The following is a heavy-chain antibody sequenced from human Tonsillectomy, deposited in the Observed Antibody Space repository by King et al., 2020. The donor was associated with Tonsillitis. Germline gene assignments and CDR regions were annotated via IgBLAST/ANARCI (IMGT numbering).Heavy chain of an antibody. CDR2: IYYRVST. CDR1: GCSISSYY. CDR3: ARAGDTAMVPFDY. D-gene: IGHD5-18*01. J-gene: IGHJ4*02. V-gene: IGHV4-59*01. Sequence: QLQESGPGLVKPSETLSLTCTVSGCSISSYYWSWIRQPPGKGLEGIEYIYYRVSTNYNPSLKSRVSTSVDTSKNQCSLKLSSGTAADPAVYYCARAGDTAMVPFDYWGQGTRVTVSS.